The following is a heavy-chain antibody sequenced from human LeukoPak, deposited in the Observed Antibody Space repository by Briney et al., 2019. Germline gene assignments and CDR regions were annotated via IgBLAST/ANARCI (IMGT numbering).Heavy chain of an antibody. J-gene: IGHJ4*02. D-gene: IGHD5-18*01. V-gene: IGHV4-34*01. Sequence: SETLSLTCAVYGGSFSGYYWSWIRQPPGKGLEWIGEINHSGSTNYNPSLKSRVTISVDTSKNQFSLKLSSVTAADTAVYYCARDHVDTAMVEEPFFDYWGQGTLVTVSS. CDR1: GGSFSGYY. CDR3: ARDHVDTAMVEEPFFDY. CDR2: INHSGST.